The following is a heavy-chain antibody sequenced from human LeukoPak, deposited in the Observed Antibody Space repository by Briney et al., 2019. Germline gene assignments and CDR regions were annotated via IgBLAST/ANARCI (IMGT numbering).Heavy chain of an antibody. CDR3: ARVSGGSGSYLNAFDI. J-gene: IGHJ3*02. D-gene: IGHD3-10*01. CDR2: IYYSGST. V-gene: IGHV4-39*07. CDR1: GGSISSSSYY. Sequence: SETQSLTCTVSGGSISSSSYYWGWIRQPPGEGLEWIGSIYYSGSTYYNPSLKSRVTISVDTSKNQFSLKLSSVTAADTAVYYCARVSGGSGSYLNAFDIWGQGTMVTVSS.